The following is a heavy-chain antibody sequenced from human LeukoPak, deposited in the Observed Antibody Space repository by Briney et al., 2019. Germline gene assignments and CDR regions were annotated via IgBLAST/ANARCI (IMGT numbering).Heavy chain of an antibody. D-gene: IGHD3-10*01. CDR2: IDRKGGST. CDR1: GFTFDDYG. V-gene: IGHV3-20*04. Sequence: GGSLRLSCAASGFTFDDYGMSWVRQPPGKGLERVSGIDRKGGSTSFADSVKGRFTISRDNARNSLFMQMSSLRAEDTAFYYCVRGFRGGPFDCWGQGTLVTVSS. J-gene: IGHJ4*02. CDR3: VRGFRGGPFDC.